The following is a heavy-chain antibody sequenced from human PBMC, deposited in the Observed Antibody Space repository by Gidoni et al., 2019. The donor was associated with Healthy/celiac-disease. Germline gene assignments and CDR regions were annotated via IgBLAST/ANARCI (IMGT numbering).Heavy chain of an antibody. CDR3: ARGRGYCSSTSCYGDYYYYYMDV. Sequence: QVQLQESGPGLVKPSGTLSLTCAVSGGSISSSNWWSWVRQPPGKGLEWIGEIYHSGSTNYNPSLKSRVTISVDKSKNQFSLKLSSVTAADTAVYYCARGRGYCSSTSCYGDYYYYYMDVWGKGTTVTVS. D-gene: IGHD2-2*01. V-gene: IGHV4-4*02. CDR1: GGSISSSNW. J-gene: IGHJ6*03. CDR2: IYHSGST.